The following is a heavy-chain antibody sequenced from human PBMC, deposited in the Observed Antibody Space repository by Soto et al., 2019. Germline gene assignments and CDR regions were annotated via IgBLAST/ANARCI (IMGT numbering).Heavy chain of an antibody. Sequence: RGSLPLSCASSVFTFRIYAMSWVRQAPGKGLDWDSAISGSGGSAYYADSVKGRFTISRDNSKNTLYLQMNRLRAEDTAVYYCATLRGYSGYDAFDIWGQGTMVTVSS. J-gene: IGHJ3*02. CDR1: VFTFRIYA. V-gene: IGHV3-23*01. CDR2: ISGSGGSA. CDR3: ATLRGYSGYDAFDI. D-gene: IGHD5-12*01.